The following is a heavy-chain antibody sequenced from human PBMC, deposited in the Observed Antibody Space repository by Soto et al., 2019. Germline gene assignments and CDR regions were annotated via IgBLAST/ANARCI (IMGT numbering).Heavy chain of an antibody. D-gene: IGHD1-26*01. J-gene: IGHJ4*02. CDR2: ISSSSSYI. CDR1: GFTFSSYS. CDR3: ARDRRLTGATKDY. Sequence: EVQLVESGGGLVKPGGSLRLSCAASGFTFSSYSMNWVRQAPGKGLEWVSSISSSSSYIYYADSVKGRFTISRDNAKNSLYLQMNSLRAEDTAVYYCARDRRLTGATKDYWGQGTLVTVSS. V-gene: IGHV3-21*01.